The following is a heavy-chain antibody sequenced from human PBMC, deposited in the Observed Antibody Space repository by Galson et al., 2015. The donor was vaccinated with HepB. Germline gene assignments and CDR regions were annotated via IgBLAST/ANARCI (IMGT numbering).Heavy chain of an antibody. CDR3: ARAEPQYCSSTSCPGGAFDI. D-gene: IGHD2-2*01. Sequence: SLRLSCAASGFTFSSYAMHWVRQAPGKGLEWVAVISYDGSNKYYADSVKGRFTISRDNSKNTLYLQMNSLRAEDTAVYYCARAEPQYCSSTSCPGGAFDIWGQGTMVTVSS. CDR1: GFTFSSYA. V-gene: IGHV3-30-3*01. CDR2: ISYDGSNK. J-gene: IGHJ3*02.